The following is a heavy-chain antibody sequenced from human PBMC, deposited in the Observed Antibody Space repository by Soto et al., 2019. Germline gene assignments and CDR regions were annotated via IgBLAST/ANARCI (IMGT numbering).Heavy chain of an antibody. CDR3: AGDVFLLEWFPLTY. D-gene: IGHD3-3*01. Sequence: QVQLVQSGAEVKKPGASVKVSCKASGYTFTSYAMHWVRQAPGQRLEWMGWINAGNGNTKYSQKFQGRVTITRDTSASTAYMELSSLRSEDTAVYYCAGDVFLLEWFPLTYWGQGTLVTVSS. CDR2: INAGNGNT. CDR1: GYTFTSYA. J-gene: IGHJ4*02. V-gene: IGHV1-3*01.